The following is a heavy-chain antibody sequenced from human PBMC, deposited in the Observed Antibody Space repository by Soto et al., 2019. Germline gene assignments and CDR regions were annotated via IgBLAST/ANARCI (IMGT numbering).Heavy chain of an antibody. V-gene: IGHV5-51*01. CDR2: IYPGDSDT. J-gene: IGHJ4*02. Sequence: PGESLKISCKGSGYSFTSYWIGWVRQMPGKGLEWMGIIYPGDSDTRYSPSFQGQVTISAGKSISTAYLQWSSLKASDTAMYYCARQPKTYYYDSSGSPFDYWGQGTLVTVSS. D-gene: IGHD3-22*01. CDR3: ARQPKTYYYDSSGSPFDY. CDR1: GYSFTSYW.